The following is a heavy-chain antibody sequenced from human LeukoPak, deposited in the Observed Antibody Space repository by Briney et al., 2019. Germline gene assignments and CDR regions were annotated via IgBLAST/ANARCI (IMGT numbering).Heavy chain of an antibody. CDR3: AKRGSKWDLDN. D-gene: IGHD1-26*01. Sequence: GGPLRLSCAASGFIFTSYAMHWVRQAPGKGLEWVAVISYDGSNKYYADSVKGRFTISKETSKNILYLQMNSLRVEDTAIYYCAKRGSKWDLDNWGQGTLVTVSS. V-gene: IGHV3-33*05. CDR2: ISYDGSNK. CDR1: GFIFTSYA. J-gene: IGHJ4*02.